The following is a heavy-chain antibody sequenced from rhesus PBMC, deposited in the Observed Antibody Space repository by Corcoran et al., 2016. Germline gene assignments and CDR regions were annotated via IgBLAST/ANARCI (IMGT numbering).Heavy chain of an antibody. D-gene: IGHD4-23*01. Sequence: QVQLQESGPGVGKPSETLSLTCAVSGGSISDSYRWTWIREAPGKGLGWIGYIYGSSTSTNYNPSLKSRVTISTDTSKHQFSLKLSSVTAADTAVYYCARAEYSYFGYWGQGVLVTVSS. CDR1: GGSISDSYR. CDR3: ARAEYSYFGY. V-gene: IGHV4S10*01. CDR2: IYGSSTST. J-gene: IGHJ4*01.